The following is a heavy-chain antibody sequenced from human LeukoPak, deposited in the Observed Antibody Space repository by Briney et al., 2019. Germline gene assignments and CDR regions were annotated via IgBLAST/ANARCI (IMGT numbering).Heavy chain of an antibody. D-gene: IGHD5-12*01. CDR1: GYTFTSYG. CDR3: ALAEHPLNRGYFNWFDP. V-gene: IGHV1-18*01. J-gene: IGHJ5*02. CDR2: ISAYNGNT. Sequence: LAASVKVSCKASGYTFTSYGISWVRQAPGQGLEWMGWISAYNGNTNYAQKLQGRVTMTRDTSTSTVYMELSSLRSEDTAVYYCALAEHPLNRGYFNWFDPWGQGTLVTVSS.